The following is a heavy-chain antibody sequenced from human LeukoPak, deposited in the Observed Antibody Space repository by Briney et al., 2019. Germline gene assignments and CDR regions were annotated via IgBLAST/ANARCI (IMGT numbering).Heavy chain of an antibody. CDR3: ARSTLQDAFDS. CDR1: GGTFISYA. V-gene: IGHV1-69*05. CDR2: IIPIFGTA. J-gene: IGHJ3*02. D-gene: IGHD5/OR15-5a*01. Sequence: ASVKVSCKASGGTFISYAISWVRQAPGQGLEWVGGIIPIFGTANYAQKFQGRVTITTDESTSTAYMELSSLRSEDTAVYYCARSTLQDAFDSWGQGTMATVSA.